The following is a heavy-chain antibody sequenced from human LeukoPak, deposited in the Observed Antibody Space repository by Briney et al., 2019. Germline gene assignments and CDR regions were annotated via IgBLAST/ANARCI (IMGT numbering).Heavy chain of an antibody. CDR2: IYTSGST. Sequence: SQTLSLTCTGYGGSISSGSYYRSWIGQPVGKVLEWNGRIYTSGSTNYNPSLKSRVTISVGTSKNQFSLKLSSVTAADTAVYYCARDRVVVSRAGFDPWGQGTLVTVSS. CDR3: ARDRVVVSRAGFDP. V-gene: IGHV4-61*02. CDR1: GGSISSGSYY. J-gene: IGHJ5*02. D-gene: IGHD2-21*01.